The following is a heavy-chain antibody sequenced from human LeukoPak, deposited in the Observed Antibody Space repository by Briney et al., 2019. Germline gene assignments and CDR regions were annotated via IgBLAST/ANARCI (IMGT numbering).Heavy chain of an antibody. CDR2: INPNSGGT. CDR1: GYTFTGYY. Sequence: GASVKVSCKASGYTFTGYYMHWVRQAPGQGLEWMGWINPNSGGTNYAQKFQGRVTMTRDTSISTAYMELSRLRSDDTAVYYCARDRSGTYDAFDIWGQGTMVTVSS. D-gene: IGHD1-1*01. J-gene: IGHJ3*02. CDR3: ARDRSGTYDAFDI. V-gene: IGHV1-2*02.